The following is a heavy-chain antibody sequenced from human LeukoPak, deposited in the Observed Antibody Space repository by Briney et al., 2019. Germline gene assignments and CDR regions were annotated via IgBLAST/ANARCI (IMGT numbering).Heavy chain of an antibody. V-gene: IGHV1-2*02. D-gene: IGHD3-10*01. J-gene: IGHJ5*02. CDR2: INPNSGGT. CDR1: GYTFTGYY. Sequence: ASVKVSCKASGYTFTGYYMHWVRQAPGQGLEWMGWINPNSGGTNYAQKFQGRVTMTRGTSISTAYMELSRLRSDDTAVYYCARVSSSYYGSGSYYNVEWFDPWGQGTLVTVSS. CDR3: ARVSSSYYGSGSYYNVEWFDP.